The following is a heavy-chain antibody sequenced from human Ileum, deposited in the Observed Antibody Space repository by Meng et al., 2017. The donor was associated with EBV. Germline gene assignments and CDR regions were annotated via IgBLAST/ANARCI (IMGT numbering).Heavy chain of an antibody. Sequence: QVQLQESGPGLVKPSPXLSLTCTVSGGSISSGGYYWSWIRQHPGKGLEWIGYIHDSGSTYYNPSLKSRVTISADTSKNQFSLKLSSVTAADTAVYYCARGGGRYLYWGQGPLGTVST. J-gene: IGHJ4*02. CDR1: GGSISSGGYY. D-gene: IGHD6-19*01. CDR2: IHDSGST. CDR3: ARGGGRYLY. V-gene: IGHV4-31*03.